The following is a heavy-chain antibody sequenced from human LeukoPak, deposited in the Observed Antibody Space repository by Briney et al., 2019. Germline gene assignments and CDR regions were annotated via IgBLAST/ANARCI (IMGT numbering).Heavy chain of an antibody. J-gene: IGHJ4*02. V-gene: IGHV3-74*01. CDR1: GFTFNSYA. CDR3: VRDMFGGRDY. CDR2: IDEFGSVT. Sequence: GGSLRLSCAASGFTFNSYAMYWVRQAPGKGLAWVSRIDEFGSVTNSADSVQGRFSISRDNAKNALYLQMNSLRAEDTAVYYCVRDMFGGRDYWGQGTLVTVSS. D-gene: IGHD3-10*02.